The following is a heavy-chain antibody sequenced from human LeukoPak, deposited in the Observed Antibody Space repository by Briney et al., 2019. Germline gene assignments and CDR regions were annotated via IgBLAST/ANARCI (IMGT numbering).Heavy chain of an antibody. D-gene: IGHD3-10*01. J-gene: IGHJ4*02. CDR3: AAYGPGSSFDY. Sequence: GESLKISCKGSGYSFTSYWIGWVRQMPGKGLEWMGIIYPGDSDTRYSPSIQGHVTISADKSTSTTFLQWTSLKASDTAMYYCAAYGPGSSFDYXGQGTLVTVSS. V-gene: IGHV5-51*01. CDR1: GYSFTSYW. CDR2: IYPGDSDT.